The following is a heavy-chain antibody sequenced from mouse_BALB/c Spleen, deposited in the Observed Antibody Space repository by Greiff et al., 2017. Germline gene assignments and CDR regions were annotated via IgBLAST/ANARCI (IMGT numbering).Heavy chain of an antibody. D-gene: IGHD3-3*01. J-gene: IGHJ2*01. CDR2: INPGSGGT. CDR3: AREGTGRYFDY. Sequence: VQLQQSGAELVRPGTSVKVSCKASGYAFTNYLIEWVKQRPGQGLEWIGVINPGSGGTNYNEKFKGKATLTADKSSSTAYMQLSSLTSDDSAVYFCAREGTGRYFDYWGQGTTLTVSS. CDR1: GYAFTNYL. V-gene: IGHV1-54*01.